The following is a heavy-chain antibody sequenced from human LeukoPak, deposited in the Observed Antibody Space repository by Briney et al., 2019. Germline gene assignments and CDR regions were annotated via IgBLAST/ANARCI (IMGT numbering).Heavy chain of an antibody. D-gene: IGHD2-8*01. J-gene: IGHJ3*02. CDR1: GFTFSSYE. CDR2: ISSSGSTI. Sequence: GGSLRLSCAASGFTFSSYEMNWVRQAPGKGLEWVSYISSSGSTIYYADSVKGRFTISRDNAKNSLYLQMNSLRAEDTAVYYCARDDAIVAFDIWGQGTMVTVSS. V-gene: IGHV3-48*03. CDR3: ARDDAIVAFDI.